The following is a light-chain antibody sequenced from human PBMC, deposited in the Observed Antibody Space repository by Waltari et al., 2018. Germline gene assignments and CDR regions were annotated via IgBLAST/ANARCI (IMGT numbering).Light chain of an antibody. Sequence: DIVLTQSPDSLAVSLSERATINCKSSQSVLYSSNNQNYLAWYQQKPGQPPKLLIYWASTRESGVPDRFSDSGSGTDFTLTISCLQAEDVAVYYCQQYFSTPLTFGGGTKVEIK. CDR3: QQYFSTPLT. J-gene: IGKJ4*01. V-gene: IGKV4-1*01. CDR1: QSVLYSSNNQNY. CDR2: WAS.